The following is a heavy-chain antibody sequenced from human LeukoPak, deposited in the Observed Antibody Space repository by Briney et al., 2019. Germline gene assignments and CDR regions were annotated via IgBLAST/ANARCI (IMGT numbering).Heavy chain of an antibody. Sequence: PGGSLRLSCAASGFTFNSYNMNWVRQAPGKGLEWVSYISSSSSTIYYADSVKGRFTISRDNAKNSLYLQMNSLRDEDTAVYYCARDFYGSGSYHFDYWGQGTLVTVSS. J-gene: IGHJ4*02. CDR3: ARDFYGSGSYHFDY. CDR1: GFTFNSYN. CDR2: ISSSSSTI. D-gene: IGHD3-10*01. V-gene: IGHV3-48*02.